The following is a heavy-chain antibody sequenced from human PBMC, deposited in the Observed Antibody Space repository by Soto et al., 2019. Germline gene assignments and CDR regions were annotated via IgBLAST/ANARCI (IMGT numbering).Heavy chain of an antibody. D-gene: IGHD3-3*01. Sequence: QVQLVQSGAEVKKPGASVKVSCKASGYTFTSYDINWVRQATGQGLEWMGWMNPNSGNTGYAQKFQGRVTMTRNTSISTAYMELSSLRSEDTAVYYCARSPGGDFWSGYYYYYYYMDVWGKGTTVTVSS. V-gene: IGHV1-8*01. CDR2: MNPNSGNT. CDR3: ARSPGGDFWSGYYYYYYYMDV. J-gene: IGHJ6*03. CDR1: GYTFTSYD.